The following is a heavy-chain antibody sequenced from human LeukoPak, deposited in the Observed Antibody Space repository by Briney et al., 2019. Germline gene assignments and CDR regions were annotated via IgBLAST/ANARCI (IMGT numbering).Heavy chain of an antibody. CDR3: ARLGFSNSGSYLAPSDC. CDR2: IYYSGGT. CDR1: GGSISGYY. J-gene: IGHJ4*02. Sequence: PSETLSLTCTVSGGSISGYYWSWIRQPPGKGLEWIGYIYYSGGTNYNPSLKSRVTISVDTSKNQFSLKLSSVTAADTAVYYCARLGFSNSGSYLAPSDCWGQGTLVTVSS. D-gene: IGHD1-26*01. V-gene: IGHV4-59*08.